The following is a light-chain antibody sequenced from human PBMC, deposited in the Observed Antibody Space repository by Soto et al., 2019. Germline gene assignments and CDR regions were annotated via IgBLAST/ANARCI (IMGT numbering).Light chain of an antibody. Sequence: EIVLTQSPGTLSLSPGERATLSCRASQSVSRSYFAWYQQKPGQAPRPLIYGASSRAIGIPDSFSGSGSGTDFTLTISRLEPEDFAVYYCQQYGSSPWTFGQGTKVEIK. V-gene: IGKV3-20*01. CDR3: QQYGSSPWT. J-gene: IGKJ1*01. CDR2: GAS. CDR1: QSVSRSY.